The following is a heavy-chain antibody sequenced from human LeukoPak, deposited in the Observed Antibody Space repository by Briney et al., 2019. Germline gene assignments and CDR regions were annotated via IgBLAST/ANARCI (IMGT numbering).Heavy chain of an antibody. Sequence: GESLKISCKGPGYSFTSYWIGWVRQMPGKGLEWMGIIYPGDSDTRYSPSFQGQVTISADKSISTAYLQWSSLKASDTAMYYCARGTDGRYCSSTSCFNWFDPWGQGTLVTVSS. D-gene: IGHD2-2*01. CDR3: ARGTDGRYCSSTSCFNWFDP. V-gene: IGHV5-51*01. CDR1: GYSFTSYW. CDR2: IYPGDSDT. J-gene: IGHJ5*02.